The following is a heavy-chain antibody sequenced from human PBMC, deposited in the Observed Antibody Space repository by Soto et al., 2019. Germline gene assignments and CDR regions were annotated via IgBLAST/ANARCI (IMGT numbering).Heavy chain of an antibody. J-gene: IGHJ4*02. V-gene: IGHV1-3*01. Sequence: ASVKVSCKASGDTFSSYAMHWVRQGPGQRLEWMGWINAGNGNTKYSQKFQGRVTITRDTSASTAYMELSSLRSEDTAVYYCARVIGGWYYFDYWGQGTLVTSPQ. CDR1: GDTFSSYA. CDR3: ARVIGGWYYFDY. CDR2: INAGNGNT. D-gene: IGHD6-19*01.